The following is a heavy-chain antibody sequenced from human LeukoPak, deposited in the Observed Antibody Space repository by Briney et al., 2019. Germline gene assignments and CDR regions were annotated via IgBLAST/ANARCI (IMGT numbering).Heavy chain of an antibody. D-gene: IGHD2/OR15-2a*01. CDR2: IRGGGDST. Sequence: PGGSLRPSCAASGFTFGSYAMSWVRQAPGKGLEWVSTIRGGGDSTYYADSLKGRFTISRDNSQNTLYLQMNGLRGEDTAIYYCAKDRGTIVHNWYFDIWGRGTLLTVSS. V-gene: IGHV3-23*01. CDR3: AKDRGTIVHNWYFDI. CDR1: GFTFGSYA. J-gene: IGHJ2*01.